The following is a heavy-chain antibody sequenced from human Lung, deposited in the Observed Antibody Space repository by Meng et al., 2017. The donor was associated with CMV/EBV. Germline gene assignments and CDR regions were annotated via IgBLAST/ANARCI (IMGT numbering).Heavy chain of an antibody. CDR1: GGSFSGYY. CDR2: INHSGST. Sequence: TLSLTCXVYGGSFSGYYWSWIRQPPGKGLEWIGEINHSGSTNYNPSLKSRVTISVDTSKNQFSLKLSSVTAADTAVYYCARASRYCSSTSCYRRGWFDPWGQGTLVAVSS. D-gene: IGHD2-2*02. V-gene: IGHV4-34*01. J-gene: IGHJ5*02. CDR3: ARASRYCSSTSCYRRGWFDP.